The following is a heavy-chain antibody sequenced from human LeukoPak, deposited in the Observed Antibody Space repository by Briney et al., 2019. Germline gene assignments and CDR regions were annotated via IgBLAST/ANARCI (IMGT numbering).Heavy chain of an antibody. V-gene: IGHV3-30*18. J-gene: IGHJ4*02. CDR1: GFTFSSYG. CDR3: AKDHRDGYNHPLFGDY. Sequence: GRSLRLSCAASGFTFSSYGMHWVRQAPGKGLEWVAVISYDGSNKYYADSVKGRFTISRDNSKNTLYLQMNSLRAEDAAVYYCAKDHRDGYNHPLFGDYWGQGTLVTVSS. CDR2: ISYDGSNK. D-gene: IGHD5-24*01.